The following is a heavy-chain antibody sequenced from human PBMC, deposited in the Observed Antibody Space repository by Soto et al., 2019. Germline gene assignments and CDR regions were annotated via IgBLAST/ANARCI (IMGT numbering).Heavy chain of an antibody. J-gene: IGHJ5*02. CDR2: INHSGST. CDR1: GGSFSGYY. CDR3: ARGDFWSGYYTGAWYNWFDP. Sequence: PSETLSLTCAVYGGSFSGYYWSWIRQPPGKGLEWIGEINHSGSTNYNPSLKSRVTISVDTSKNQFPLKLSSVTAADTAVYYCARGDFWSGYYTGAWYNWFDPWGQGTLVTVSS. D-gene: IGHD3-3*01. V-gene: IGHV4-34*01.